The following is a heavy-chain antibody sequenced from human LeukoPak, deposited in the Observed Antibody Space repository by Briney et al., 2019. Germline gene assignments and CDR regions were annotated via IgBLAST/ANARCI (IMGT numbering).Heavy chain of an antibody. D-gene: IGHD2-21*02. J-gene: IGHJ2*01. V-gene: IGHV1-2*02. CDR1: GYTFTGYY. Sequence: ASVKVSCKASGYTFTGYYMHWVRQAPGQGLEWMGWINPNSGGTNYAQKFQGRVTMTRDTSISTAYMELSRLRSDDTAVYYCARGAPYCGGDCRLPGGRNYTPILWPGWYFDLWGRGTLVTVSS. CDR2: INPNSGGT. CDR3: ARGAPYCGGDCRLPGGRNYTPILWPGWYFDL.